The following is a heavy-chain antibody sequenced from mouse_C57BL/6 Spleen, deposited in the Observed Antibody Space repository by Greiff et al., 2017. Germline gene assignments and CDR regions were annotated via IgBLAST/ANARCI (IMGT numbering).Heavy chain of an antibody. Sequence: DVMLVESGGGLVKPGGSLKLSCAASGFTFSDYGMHWVRQAPEKGLEWVAYISSGSSTIYYADTVKGRFTISRDNAKNTLFLQMTSLRSEDTAMYYCARSWDDAMDYWGQGTSVTVSS. D-gene: IGHD4-1*01. V-gene: IGHV5-17*01. CDR3: ARSWDDAMDY. J-gene: IGHJ4*01. CDR2: ISSGSSTI. CDR1: GFTFSDYG.